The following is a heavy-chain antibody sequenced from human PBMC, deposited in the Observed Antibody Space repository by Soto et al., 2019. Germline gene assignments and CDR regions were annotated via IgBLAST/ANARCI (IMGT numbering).Heavy chain of an antibody. V-gene: IGHV4-34*01. J-gene: IGHJ4*02. Sequence: QVQLQQWGAGLLKPSETLSLTCAVYGGSFSGYYWSWIRQPPGKGLEWIGEINHSGSTNYNPSLKSRVTISVDTSKNQFSLKLSSVTAADTAVYYCARGRSYQLLWMYYFDYWGQGTLVTVSS. D-gene: IGHD2-2*01. CDR2: INHSGST. CDR3: ARGRSYQLLWMYYFDY. CDR1: GGSFSGYY.